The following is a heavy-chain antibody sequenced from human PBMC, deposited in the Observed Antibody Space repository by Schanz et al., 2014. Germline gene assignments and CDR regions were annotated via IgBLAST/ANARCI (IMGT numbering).Heavy chain of an antibody. D-gene: IGHD6-6*01. CDR3: ARDQSPYTNSSDVRYFAY. J-gene: IGHJ4*02. Sequence: QVQLVQSGAEVKKPGASVKVSCKASGYTFSDYYIHWVRQAPGQGLEWMGWINPNTGGTNFAQKFQGWVTVTRDTSISTVYMELSRVTYEDTAVYYCARDQSPYTNSSDVRYFAYWGQGTLVTVSS. CDR1: GYTFSDYY. V-gene: IGHV1-2*04. CDR2: INPNTGGT.